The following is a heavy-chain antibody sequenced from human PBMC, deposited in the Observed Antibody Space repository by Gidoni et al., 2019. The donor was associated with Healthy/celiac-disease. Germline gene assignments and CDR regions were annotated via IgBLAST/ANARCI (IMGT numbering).Heavy chain of an antibody. CDR2: INPSGGST. J-gene: IGHJ4*02. D-gene: IGHD2-2*01. CDR3: AREWTPFTPVVPAAPLGY. V-gene: IGHV1-46*01. CDR1: GYTFTSSY. Sequence: QVQLVQSGAEVKKPGASVQVSCKASGYTFTSSYMHWVRQAPGQGLEWMGIINPSGGSTSYAQKFQGRVTMTRDTSTSTVYMELSSLRSEDTAVYYCAREWTPFTPVVPAAPLGYWGQGTLVTVSS.